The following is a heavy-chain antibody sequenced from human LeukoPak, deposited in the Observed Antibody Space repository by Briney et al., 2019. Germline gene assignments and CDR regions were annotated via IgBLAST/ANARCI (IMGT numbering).Heavy chain of an antibody. J-gene: IGHJ4*02. CDR3: ARGLRQTIGYPLFDY. Sequence: AGGSLRLSCAVSGFTFSDYYMSWIRQAPGKGLEWISYIDSSRKAIYYADSVKGRFTISRDNAKNSLFLQMNSLRTEDTAVYYCARGLRQTIGYPLFDYWGQGALVTVS. CDR2: IDSSRKAI. V-gene: IGHV3-11*04. CDR1: GFTFSDYY. D-gene: IGHD5-18*01.